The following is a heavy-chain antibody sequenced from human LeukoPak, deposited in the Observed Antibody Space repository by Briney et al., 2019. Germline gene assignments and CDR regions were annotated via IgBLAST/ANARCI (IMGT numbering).Heavy chain of an antibody. CDR3: ARAAVVPAAIPEYFQH. V-gene: IGHV3-7*01. J-gene: IGHJ1*01. Sequence: GSLRLSCAASGFTFSSYWMSWVRQAPGKGLEWVANIKQDGSEKYYVDSVKGRFTISRDNAKNSLYLQMNSLRAEDTAVYYCARAAVVPAAIPEYFQHWGQGTLVTVSS. CDR1: GFTFSSYW. CDR2: IKQDGSEK. D-gene: IGHD2-2*02.